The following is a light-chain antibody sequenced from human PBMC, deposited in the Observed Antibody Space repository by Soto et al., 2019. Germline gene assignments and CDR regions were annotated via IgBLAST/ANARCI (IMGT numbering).Light chain of an antibody. CDR1: SSNLGAGYD. CDR3: QSYDGSLATSI. CDR2: GNN. J-gene: IGLJ2*01. V-gene: IGLV1-40*01. Sequence: QSVLTRPPSVSGTPGQRVSISCTGTSSNLGAGYDVHWYQQLPGAAPRLLIFGNNVRPSGVPDRFSGSKSGTSASLAITGLQAEDEAIYHCQSYDGSLATSIFGAGTKLTVL.